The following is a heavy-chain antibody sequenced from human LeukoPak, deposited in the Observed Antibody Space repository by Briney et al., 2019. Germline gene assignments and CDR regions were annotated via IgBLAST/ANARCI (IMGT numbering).Heavy chain of an antibody. D-gene: IGHD1-26*01. CDR1: GFTFSSYA. CDR2: ISHSGGST. J-gene: IGHJ5*02. V-gene: IGHV3-23*01. Sequence: GGSLRLSCAASGFTFSSYAMNWVRQAPGKGLEWVSTISHSGGSTYYADSVKGRFTISRDNSKNTLYLQMSSLRAEDMAVYYCAKPIVATNLDWFDPWGQGTLVTVSS. CDR3: AKPIVATNLDWFDP.